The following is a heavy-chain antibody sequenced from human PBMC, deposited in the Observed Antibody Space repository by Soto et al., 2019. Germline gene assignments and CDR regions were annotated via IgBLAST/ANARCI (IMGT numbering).Heavy chain of an antibody. CDR1: GGTFSSYA. Sequence: QVQLVQSGAEVKKPGSSVKVSCKASGGTFSSYAISWVRQAPGQGLEWMGGVIPIFGTANYAQKFQGRVTITADETTNTAYMELGSLRSDDTAVYYCARDDYGDYTTDYWGQGTLVTVSS. CDR2: VIPIFGTA. V-gene: IGHV1-69*12. J-gene: IGHJ4*02. D-gene: IGHD4-17*01. CDR3: ARDDYGDYTTDY.